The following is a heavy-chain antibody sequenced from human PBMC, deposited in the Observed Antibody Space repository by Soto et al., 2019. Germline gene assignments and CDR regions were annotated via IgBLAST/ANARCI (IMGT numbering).Heavy chain of an antibody. V-gene: IGHV3-33*01. CDR1: GFSFSSYG. Sequence: QVQLVESGGGVVQPGRSLRLSCAASGFSFSSYGMHWGRQAPGQGLEWVAVIWYDGSNENYADSVKGRFTISRDNSKNTPYLQMNSLRAEDTAVYYWAREGSSSYYFDYWGQGTLVTVSS. D-gene: IGHD6-6*01. CDR2: IWYDGSNE. J-gene: IGHJ4*02. CDR3: AREGSSSYYFDY.